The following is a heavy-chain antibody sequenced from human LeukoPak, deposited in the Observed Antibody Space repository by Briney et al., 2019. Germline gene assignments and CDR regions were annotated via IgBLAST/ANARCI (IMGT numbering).Heavy chain of an antibody. CDR2: ISWNGGSI. CDR3: AKVRIAAAVYFDY. V-gene: IGHV3-9*01. D-gene: IGHD6-13*01. J-gene: IGHJ4*02. Sequence: GGSLRLSCAASGFTFDNYAMHWVRQAPGKGLEWVSGISWNGGSIGYADSVKGRFTISRDNAKNSLYLQMNSLRAEDTALYYRAKVRIAAAVYFDYWGQGTLVTVSS. CDR1: GFTFDNYA.